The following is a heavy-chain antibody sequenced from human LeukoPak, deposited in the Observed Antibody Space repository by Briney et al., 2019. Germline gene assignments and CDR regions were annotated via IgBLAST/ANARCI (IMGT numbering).Heavy chain of an antibody. Sequence: GESLKISCQGSGYSFTSYWIGWVRQMPGEGLEWMGIIYPADSRPRYSPSFQGQVSISADKSISTAYLQWSSLKASDTAMYYCARRTRGYSYGSDAFDIWGQGTMVTVSS. D-gene: IGHD5-18*01. CDR1: GYSFTSYW. CDR3: ARRTRGYSYGSDAFDI. CDR2: IYPADSRP. V-gene: IGHV5-51*01. J-gene: IGHJ3*02.